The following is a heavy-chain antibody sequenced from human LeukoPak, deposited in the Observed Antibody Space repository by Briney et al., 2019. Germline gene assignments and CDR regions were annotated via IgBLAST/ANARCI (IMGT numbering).Heavy chain of an antibody. CDR1: GGSFSGYY. Sequence: SETLSLTCAVYGGSFSGYYWSWIRQPPGKGLECIGETNHSGSTNYNPSLKSRVTISVDTSKNQFSLKLSSVTAADTAVYYCARHPKYCSGGSCYFDYWGQGTLVTVSS. J-gene: IGHJ4*02. D-gene: IGHD2-15*01. CDR3: ARHPKYCSGGSCYFDY. CDR2: TNHSGST. V-gene: IGHV4-34*01.